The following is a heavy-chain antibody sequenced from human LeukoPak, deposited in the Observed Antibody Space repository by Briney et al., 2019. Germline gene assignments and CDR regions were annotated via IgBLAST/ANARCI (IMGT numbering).Heavy chain of an antibody. Sequence: GGSLRLSCAASGFTFSSDSMNWVRRAPGKGLEGVSSISSSSSYIYYADSVQGRFTISRDNAKNSLYLQMNSLRAEDTAVYYCARVFYGSGSYPSDYWGQGTLVTVSS. J-gene: IGHJ4*02. CDR1: GFTFSSDS. CDR3: ARVFYGSGSYPSDY. CDR2: ISSSSSYI. D-gene: IGHD3-10*01. V-gene: IGHV3-21*01.